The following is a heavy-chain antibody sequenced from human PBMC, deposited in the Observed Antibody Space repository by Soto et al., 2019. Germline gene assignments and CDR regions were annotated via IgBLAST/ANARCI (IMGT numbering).Heavy chain of an antibody. Sequence: SETLSLTCAVYGGSFSGYYWSWIRQPPGKGLEWIGEIKHSGSTNYNPSLKSRVTISADTSKNRFSLKLSSVTAADTAVYYCAKGKHPDYWGQGTLVTVSS. CDR1: GGSFSGYY. CDR3: AKGKHPDY. CDR2: IKHSGST. J-gene: IGHJ4*02. V-gene: IGHV4-34*01.